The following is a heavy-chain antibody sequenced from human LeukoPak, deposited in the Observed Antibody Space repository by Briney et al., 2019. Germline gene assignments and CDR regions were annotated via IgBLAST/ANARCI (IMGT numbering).Heavy chain of an antibody. J-gene: IGHJ6*02. CDR2: INPSGGST. D-gene: IGHD2-2*01. CDR3: ARDNTVVVPTANEGLDGMDV. Sequence: ASVKVSCKASGYTFTSYYMHWVRQAPGQGLEWMGIINPSGGSTSYAQKFQGRVTMTRDTSTSTVYMELSSLRSEDTAVYYCARDNTVVVPTANEGLDGMDVWGQGTTVTVSS. CDR1: GYTFTSYY. V-gene: IGHV1-46*01.